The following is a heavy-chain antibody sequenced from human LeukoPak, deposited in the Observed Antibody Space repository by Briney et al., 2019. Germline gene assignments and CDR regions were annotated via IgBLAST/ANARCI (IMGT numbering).Heavy chain of an antibody. D-gene: IGHD2-21*02. CDR1: GFTFSSYT. CDR3: AKKTSYCAGDCFPYYFDY. J-gene: IGHJ4*02. CDR2: ISGDSTGT. V-gene: IGHV3-23*01. Sequence: GGSLRLSCVASGFTFSSYTMTWVRQAPGEGLEWVSGISGDSTGTYYADSVKGRFTISRDNPKNTLFLQMNSLRAEGTAVYYCAKKTSYCAGDCFPYYFDYWGRGTLVTVSS.